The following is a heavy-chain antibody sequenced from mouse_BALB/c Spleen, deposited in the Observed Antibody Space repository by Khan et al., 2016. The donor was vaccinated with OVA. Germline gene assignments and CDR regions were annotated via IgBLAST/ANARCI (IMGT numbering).Heavy chain of an antibody. CDR3: ARQPYYHYNIMDY. CDR2: KWSDGST. J-gene: IGHJ4*01. D-gene: IGHD2-10*01. V-gene: IGHV2-6-1*01. CDR1: GFSLTNYG. Sequence: QVQLKESGPGLVAPSQSLSITCTISGFSLTNYGVDWVRQPPGKGLGWLVVKWSDGSTTYNSALKSRLTISKDNSESQVFLKMNRLQTDDTAMYFCARQPYYHYNIMDYWGQGTSATVSS.